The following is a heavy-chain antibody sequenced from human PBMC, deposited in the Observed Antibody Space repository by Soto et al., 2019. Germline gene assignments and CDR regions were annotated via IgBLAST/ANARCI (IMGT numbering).Heavy chain of an antibody. V-gene: IGHV1-3*01. Sequence: ASVKVSCKASGYTFTSCAMHWVRQAPGQRLEWMGWINAGNGNTKYSQKFQGRVTITRDTSASTAYMELSSLRSEDTAVYYCARDLAELELPTQYNWFDPWGQGTLVTVSS. D-gene: IGHD1-7*01. J-gene: IGHJ5*02. CDR1: GYTFTSCA. CDR3: ARDLAELELPTQYNWFDP. CDR2: INAGNGNT.